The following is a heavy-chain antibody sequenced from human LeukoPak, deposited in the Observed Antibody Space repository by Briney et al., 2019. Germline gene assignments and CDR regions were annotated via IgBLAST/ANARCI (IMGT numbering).Heavy chain of an antibody. CDR2: IYYSGST. J-gene: IGHJ5*02. CDR1: GGSISSYY. D-gene: IGHD2-15*01. CDR3: ARDRGYCSGGSCPYNWFDP. Sequence: SETLSLTCNVSGGSISSYYWSWIRQPPGKGPEWIGFIYYSGSTNYNPSLKSRVTISVDTSKNQLSLKLSSVTAADTAVYYCARDRGYCSGGSCPYNWFDPWGRGTLVTVSS. V-gene: IGHV4-59*01.